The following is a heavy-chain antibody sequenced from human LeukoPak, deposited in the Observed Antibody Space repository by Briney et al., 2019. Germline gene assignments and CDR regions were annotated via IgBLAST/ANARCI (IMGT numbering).Heavy chain of an antibody. Sequence: ASVKVACKASGYTFTGYCMHWVRPAPGQGLDWMGWINPNSGGTNYAQKFQGRVTMTRDTSISTAYMELSRLRSDDTAVYYCARDDRGVRGVIDYYYMDVWGKGTTVTVSS. CDR3: ARDDRGVRGVIDYYYMDV. J-gene: IGHJ6*03. CDR2: INPNSGGT. CDR1: GYTFTGYC. D-gene: IGHD3-10*01. V-gene: IGHV1-2*02.